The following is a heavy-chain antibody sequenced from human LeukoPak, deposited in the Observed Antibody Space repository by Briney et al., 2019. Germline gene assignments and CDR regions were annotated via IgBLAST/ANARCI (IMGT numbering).Heavy chain of an antibody. CDR1: GFTFSNAW. CDR2: IKSKTDGGTT. J-gene: IGHJ4*02. V-gene: IGHV3-15*01. Sequence: PGGSLRLSCAASGFTFSNAWMSWVRQAPGKGLEWVGRIKSKTDGGTTDYAATVTGRFTISRDDSKNTLYLQMNSLKTEDTAVYYCLGDGSGSYYLNYFGYWGQGTLVTVSS. D-gene: IGHD3-10*01. CDR3: LGDGSGSYYLNYFGY.